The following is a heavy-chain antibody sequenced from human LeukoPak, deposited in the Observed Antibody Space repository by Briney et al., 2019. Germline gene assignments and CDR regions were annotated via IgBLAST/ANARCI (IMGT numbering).Heavy chain of an antibody. CDR2: IKQDGSEK. J-gene: IGHJ4*02. D-gene: IGHD4-17*01. CDR1: GFTFSSYS. Sequence: PGGSLRLSCAASGFTFSSYSMNWVRQAPGKGLEWVANIKQDGSEKYYVESVKGRFTISRDNAKNSVSLQMNSLRAEDTAVYYCARDVGDGFDYWGQGTLVTVSS. CDR3: ARDVGDGFDY. V-gene: IGHV3-7*01.